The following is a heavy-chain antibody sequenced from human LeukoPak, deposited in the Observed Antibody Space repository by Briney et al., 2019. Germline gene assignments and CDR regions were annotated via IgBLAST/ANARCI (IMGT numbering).Heavy chain of an antibody. CDR1: GFTFNDYY. V-gene: IGHV3-11*01. CDR2: INIGGTNT. J-gene: IGHJ5*02. CDR3: ATDGAGFDT. Sequence: PGGSLRLSCAASGFTFNDYYMSWIRQAPGKGLEWLSYINIGGTNTHYADSVKGRFTISRDNAKKSLYLEMNNLRAEDTVVYYCATDGAGFDTWGQGVLATVSS.